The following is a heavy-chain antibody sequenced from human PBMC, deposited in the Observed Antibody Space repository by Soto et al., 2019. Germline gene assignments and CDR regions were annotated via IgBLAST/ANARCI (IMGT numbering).Heavy chain of an antibody. D-gene: IGHD6-19*01. Sequence: GGSLRLSCAASGFTFSSYGMHWVRQAPGKGLEWVAVISYDGSNKYYADSVKGRFTISRDNSKNTLYLQMNSLRAEDTAVYYCAKVANGWYFVRHNDGMDVWGQGTTVTVSS. CDR1: GFTFSSYG. V-gene: IGHV3-30*18. J-gene: IGHJ6*02. CDR2: ISYDGSNK. CDR3: AKVANGWYFVRHNDGMDV.